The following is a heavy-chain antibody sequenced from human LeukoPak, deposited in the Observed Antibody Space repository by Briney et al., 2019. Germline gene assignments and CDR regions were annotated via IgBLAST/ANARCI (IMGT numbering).Heavy chain of an antibody. Sequence: GALRLSCAASGFTFSSYWMHWVRQAPGKGLVWVSRINSDGSSTSYADSVKGRFTISRDNAKNTLYLQMNSLRAEDTAVYYCARGVSGSYGKFDYWGQGTLVTVSS. CDR1: GFTFSSYW. D-gene: IGHD1-26*01. CDR3: ARGVSGSYGKFDY. CDR2: INSDGSST. J-gene: IGHJ4*02. V-gene: IGHV3-74*01.